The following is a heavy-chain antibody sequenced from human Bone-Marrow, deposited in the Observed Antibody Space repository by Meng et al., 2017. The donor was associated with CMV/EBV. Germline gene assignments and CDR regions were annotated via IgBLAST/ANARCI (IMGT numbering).Heavy chain of an antibody. D-gene: IGHD2-15*01. CDR2: IYPGASDT. CDR3: ALIRGGMVET. Sequence: KVSCKASGYTFTSYWIGWVRQMPGKGLEWMGIIYPGASDTKYSPSFQGQVTISADRSITTAYLQWSSLTASDAAMYYCALIRGGMVETWGQGTLVTVSS. CDR1: GYTFTSYW. V-gene: IGHV5-51*01. J-gene: IGHJ1*01.